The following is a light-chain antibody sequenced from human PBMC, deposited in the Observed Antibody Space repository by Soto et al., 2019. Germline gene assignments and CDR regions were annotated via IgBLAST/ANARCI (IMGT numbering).Light chain of an antibody. J-gene: IGKJ1*01. V-gene: IGKV3D-15*01. CDR1: QSVSSN. CDR2: GVY. CDR3: QQRSDWPPLT. Sequence: EIVMTQSPTLLSVSPGESATLSCRASQSVSSNLAWYQQKPGQAPRLLIYGVYTRAPGIPARFSGSGSGTEFTLTISSLEPEDFAVYYCQQRSDWPPLTVGQGTKVDIK.